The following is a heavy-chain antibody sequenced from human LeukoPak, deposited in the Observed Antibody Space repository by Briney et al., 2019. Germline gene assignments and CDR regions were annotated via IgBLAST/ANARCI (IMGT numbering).Heavy chain of an antibody. CDR1: GFTFSSYW. V-gene: IGHV3-7*03. CDR2: IKQYDSEK. Sequence: GGSLSLSCAVSGFTFSSYWKIWVRQAPGKGLGWVANIKQYDSEKYYVDFVKGGFTITRDNAKNSLYLQMNSLRAEDTAVYYCARDLKEVGWAHTGFDYWGKGTMVTVSS. D-gene: IGHD3-22*01. CDR3: ARDLKEVGWAHTGFDY. J-gene: IGHJ4*02.